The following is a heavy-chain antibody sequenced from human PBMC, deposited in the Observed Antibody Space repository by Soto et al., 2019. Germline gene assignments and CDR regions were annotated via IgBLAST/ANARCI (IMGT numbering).Heavy chain of an antibody. D-gene: IGHD3-3*01. Sequence: WWSLRLCCTTSVFSFASFAMTWFRQAPGKGLEWVATISGSDGKTYYADSVKGRFSISRDTSRNTLYLQMNSLRADDTAIYYCAKWSYLDYWGQGTRVTVSS. CDR3: AKWSYLDY. CDR2: ISGSDGKT. J-gene: IGHJ4*02. V-gene: IGHV3-23*01. CDR1: VFSFASFA.